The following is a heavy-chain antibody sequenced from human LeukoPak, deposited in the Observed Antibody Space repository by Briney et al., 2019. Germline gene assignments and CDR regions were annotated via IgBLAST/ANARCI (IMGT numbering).Heavy chain of an antibody. Sequence: GGSLRLSCAASGFTFSNAWMSWVRQAPGKGLEWVGRIKSKTDGGTTDYAAPVKGRFTISRDDSKNTLYLQMNSLKTEDTAVYYCTTGGMIVVVITAVWGQGTLATVSS. V-gene: IGHV3-15*01. CDR2: IKSKTDGGTT. CDR1: GFTFSNAW. J-gene: IGHJ4*02. CDR3: TTGGMIVVVITAV. D-gene: IGHD3-22*01.